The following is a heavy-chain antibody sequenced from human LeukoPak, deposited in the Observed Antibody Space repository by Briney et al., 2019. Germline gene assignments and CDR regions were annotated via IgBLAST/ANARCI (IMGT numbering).Heavy chain of an antibody. V-gene: IGHV3-30*02. CDR1: GFTFSSYG. CDR3: AKDFDDSSGSLDY. CDR2: IRYDGSNK. Sequence: GGSLRLSCAASGFTFSSYGMHWVRQAPGKGLEWVAFIRYDGSNKYYADSVKGRFTIPRDNSKNTLYLQMNSLRAEDTAVYYCAKDFDDSSGSLDYWGQGTLVTVSS. J-gene: IGHJ4*02. D-gene: IGHD3-22*01.